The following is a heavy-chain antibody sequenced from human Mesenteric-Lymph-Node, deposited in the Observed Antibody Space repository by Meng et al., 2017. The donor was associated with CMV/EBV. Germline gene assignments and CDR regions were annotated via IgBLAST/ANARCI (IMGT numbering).Heavy chain of an antibody. CDR2: ISTSSTYI. Sequence: GESLKISCAASGFTFSSYAMHWVRQAPGKGLEWVSLISTSSTYIYYADSLKGRFTVSRDNAKNSLYLHMNSLRAEDTAVYYCVRDPRGSPQDYWGQGTLVTVSS. CDR1: GFTFSSYA. V-gene: IGHV3-21*01. D-gene: IGHD1-26*01. CDR3: VRDPRGSPQDY. J-gene: IGHJ4*02.